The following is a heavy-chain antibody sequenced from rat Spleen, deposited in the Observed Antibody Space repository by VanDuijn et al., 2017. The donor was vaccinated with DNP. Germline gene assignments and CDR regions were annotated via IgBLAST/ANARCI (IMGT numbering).Heavy chain of an antibody. J-gene: IGHJ4*01. D-gene: IGHD1-6*01. CDR2: IIYDGSRT. CDR1: GFTFSDYN. CDR3: ARIMYATEYYSMDV. V-gene: IGHV5S10*01. Sequence: EVQLVESGGGLVQPGRSLKLSCAASGFTFSDYNMAWVRQAPKKGLEWVATIIYDGSRTYYRDSVKGRFTFSRNNAKNTLYLQMDSLRSDDTATYYCARIMYATEYYSMDVWGQGTSVTVSS.